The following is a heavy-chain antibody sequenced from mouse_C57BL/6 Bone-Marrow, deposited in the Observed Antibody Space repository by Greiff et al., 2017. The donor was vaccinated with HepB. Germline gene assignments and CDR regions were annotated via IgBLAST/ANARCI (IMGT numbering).Heavy chain of an antibody. V-gene: IGHV5-15*01. Sequence: DVMLVESGGGLVQPGGSLKLSCAASGFTFSDYGMAWVRQAPRKGPEWVAFISNLAYSIYYADTVTGRFTISRENAKNTLYLEMSSLRSEDTAKYYCARRGYSNFPRAMDYWGQGTSVTVSS. CDR3: ARRGYSNFPRAMDY. CDR1: GFTFSDYG. CDR2: ISNLAYSI. D-gene: IGHD2-5*01. J-gene: IGHJ4*01.